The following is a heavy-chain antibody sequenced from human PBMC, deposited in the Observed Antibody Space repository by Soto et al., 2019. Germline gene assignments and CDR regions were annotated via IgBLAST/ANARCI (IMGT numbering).Heavy chain of an antibody. Sequence: PGGSLRLSCAASGFTFSSYGMHWVRQAPGKGLEWVAVISYDGSNKYYADSVKGRFTISRDNSKNTLYLQMNSLRAEDTAVYYCAKDHPQLLLDYWGQGTLVTVSS. J-gene: IGHJ4*02. CDR2: ISYDGSNK. D-gene: IGHD2-15*01. CDR1: GFTFSSYG. V-gene: IGHV3-30*18. CDR3: AKDHPQLLLDY.